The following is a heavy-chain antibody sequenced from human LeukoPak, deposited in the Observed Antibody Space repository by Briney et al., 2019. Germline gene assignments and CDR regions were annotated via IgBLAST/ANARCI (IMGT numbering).Heavy chain of an antibody. V-gene: IGHV4-59*01. CDR3: ARGGYYYLDV. Sequence: SETLSLTCTVSDGSMSPYYWSWIRQSPGKGLEWFAYIFYNGNTKYNPSLWSRVTISIDTSRNQFSLNLNSVTAADTAVYYCARGGYYYLDVWGKGTTVTVSS. CDR1: DGSMSPYY. CDR2: IFYNGNT. J-gene: IGHJ6*03.